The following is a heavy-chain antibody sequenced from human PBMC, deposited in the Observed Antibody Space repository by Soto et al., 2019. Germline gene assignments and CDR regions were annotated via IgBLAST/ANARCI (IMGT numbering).Heavy chain of an antibody. CDR3: AKKGLGSLATYCTTGDCHYAFDV. V-gene: IGHV3-23*01. J-gene: IGHJ3*01. D-gene: IGHD2-8*01. CDR2: ISGGGDGT. CDR1: GFTFYNYA. Sequence: EVHLLESGGGLVRPGGSLRLSCAASGFTFYNYAMNWVRQAPGKGLEWVSTISGGGDGTYYADSVKGRFTISRDNSRNAVYLQMLSLRAEDTAVYYCAKKGLGSLATYCTTGDCHYAFDVWGQGTVVTVSS.